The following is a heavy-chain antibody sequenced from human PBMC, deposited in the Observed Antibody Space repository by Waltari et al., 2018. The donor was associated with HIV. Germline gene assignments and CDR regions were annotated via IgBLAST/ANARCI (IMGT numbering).Heavy chain of an antibody. D-gene: IGHD4-4*01. V-gene: IGHV3-15*01. CDR2: IKSKTDGGTT. Sequence: EVQLVESGGGLVKPGGSLRLSCASSGFTFSNAWMSWVRQATGKGLEWVGRIKSKTDGGTTDYAAPVKGRFTISRDDSKNTLYLQMNSLKTEDTAVYYCTTDFHTVVLGAFDIWGQGTMVTVSS. CDR1: GFTFSNAW. CDR3: TTDFHTVVLGAFDI. J-gene: IGHJ3*02.